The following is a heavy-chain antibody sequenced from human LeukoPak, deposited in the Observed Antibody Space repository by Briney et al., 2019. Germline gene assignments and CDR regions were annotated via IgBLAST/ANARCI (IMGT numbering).Heavy chain of an antibody. Sequence: ASVKVSCKASGYTFTDYYIHWVRQAPGQGLEWMGWINPDTGATNFAQKFLGRVTLTRDTSITTAYMEVNSLTSDDTAVHYCARDRVERPYYYDSSGYYGWWFDPWGQGTLVTVSS. V-gene: IGHV1-2*02. D-gene: IGHD3-22*01. CDR1: GYTFTDYY. J-gene: IGHJ5*02. CDR2: INPDTGAT. CDR3: ARDRVERPYYYDSSGYYGWWFDP.